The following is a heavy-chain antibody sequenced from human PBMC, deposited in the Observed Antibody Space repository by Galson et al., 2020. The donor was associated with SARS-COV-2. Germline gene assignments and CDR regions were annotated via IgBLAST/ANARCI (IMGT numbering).Heavy chain of an antibody. CDR3: ARVLMDCSGGNCYLNWDYYYFGMDF. CDR2: IKQDGSET. D-gene: IGHD2-15*01. CDR1: GFTVNSYW. V-gene: IGHV3-7*01. Sequence: GGSLRLSCAASGFTVNSYWMSWVRQAPGKGLEWVANIKQDGSETYYVDSVKGRYTISKDNHKNSLYLQMNRLRAEDSAVYYCARVLMDCSGGNCYLNWDYYYFGMDFWGQGTTVTVSS. J-gene: IGHJ6*02.